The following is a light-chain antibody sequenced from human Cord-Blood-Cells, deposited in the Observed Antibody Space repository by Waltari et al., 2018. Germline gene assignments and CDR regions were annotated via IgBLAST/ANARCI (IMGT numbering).Light chain of an antibody. Sequence: DIVMTQSPDSLAVSLDEGSTINCKSSQSVLYSSNNKNYIAWDKQKPGQPPTLRIYWASTRESGVADRFSGSGSGRDFTLAISSLQAEDVAVYYCQQYYSTPYTFGQGTKLEIK. CDR3: QQYYSTPYT. CDR1: QSVLYSSNNKNY. CDR2: WAS. V-gene: IGKV4-1*01. J-gene: IGKJ2*01.